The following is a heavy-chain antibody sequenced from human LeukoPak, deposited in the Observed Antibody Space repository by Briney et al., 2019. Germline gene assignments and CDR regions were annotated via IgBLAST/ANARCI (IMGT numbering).Heavy chain of an antibody. J-gene: IGHJ4*02. CDR3: ARGPYYFDS. CDR2: IYYSGGN. Sequence: PSETLSLTCTVSGGSISSYYWGWIRQPPGKGLEWIGSIYYSGGNYYNPSLNSRVTISVDTSKNQFSLRLSSVTAADTAVYYCARGPYYFDSWGPGTLVTVSS. V-gene: IGHV4-59*12. CDR1: GGSISSYY.